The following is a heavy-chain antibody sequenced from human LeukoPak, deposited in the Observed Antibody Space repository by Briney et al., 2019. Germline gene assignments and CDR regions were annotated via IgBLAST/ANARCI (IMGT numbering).Heavy chain of an antibody. CDR1: GGSISSYY. CDR3: ARGFISFLNWFDP. D-gene: IGHD3-16*02. V-gene: IGHV4-59*12. J-gene: IGHJ5*02. Sequence: SETLSLTCTVSGGSISSYYWSWIRQPPGKGLEWIGYIYYSGSTNYNPSLKSRVTISVDTSKNQFSLKLSSVTAADTAVYYCARGFISFLNWFDPWGQGTLVTVSS. CDR2: IYYSGST.